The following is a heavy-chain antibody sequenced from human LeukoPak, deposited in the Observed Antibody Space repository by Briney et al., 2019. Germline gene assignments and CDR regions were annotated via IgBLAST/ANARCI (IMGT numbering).Heavy chain of an antibody. V-gene: IGHV3-73*01. Sequence: GGSLRLSCAASGFTFSGSAMHWVRQASGKGLERVGRIRSEANSYATAYAASVKGRFTISRDDSKNTAYLQMNSPKTEDTAVYYCTSHTGPDDYWGQGTLVTVSS. J-gene: IGHJ4*02. D-gene: IGHD3-10*01. CDR2: IRSEANSYAT. CDR1: GFTFSGSA. CDR3: TSHTGPDDY.